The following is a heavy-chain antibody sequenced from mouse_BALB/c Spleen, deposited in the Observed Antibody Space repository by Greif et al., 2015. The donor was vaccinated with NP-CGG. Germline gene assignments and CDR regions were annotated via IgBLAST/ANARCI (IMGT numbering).Heavy chain of an antibody. CDR1: GYSFTGYY. Sequence: LVKPGASMRISCKASGYSFTGYYMHWVKQSHGKSLEWIGYISCYNGATSYNQKFKGKATFTVDTSSSTAYMQFNSLTSEDSAVYYCARGGNYEAWFAYWGQGTLVTVSA. CDR2: ISCYNGAT. J-gene: IGHJ3*01. V-gene: IGHV1S34*01. CDR3: ARGGNYEAWFAY. D-gene: IGHD2-1*01.